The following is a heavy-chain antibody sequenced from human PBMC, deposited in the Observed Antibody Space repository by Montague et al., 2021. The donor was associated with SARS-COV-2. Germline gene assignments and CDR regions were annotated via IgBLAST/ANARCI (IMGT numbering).Heavy chain of an antibody. Sequence: SETLSLTCTVSGGSVSSRSYYWGWIRQPPGNVLEWIGSIYYSGSTHYTPSLKSRITISVDTSKNQFSLKLSSVTAADTAVYYCARRGDYDGPRFDYWGQGTLVSVSS. V-gene: IGHV4-39*01. CDR3: ARRGDYDGPRFDY. CDR2: IYYSGST. D-gene: IGHD4-23*01. CDR1: GGSVSSRSYY. J-gene: IGHJ4*02.